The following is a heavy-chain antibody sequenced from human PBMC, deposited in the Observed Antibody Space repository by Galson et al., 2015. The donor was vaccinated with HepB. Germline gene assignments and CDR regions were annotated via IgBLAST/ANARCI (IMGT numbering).Heavy chain of an antibody. J-gene: IGHJ1*01. CDR3: TRGDHSGYCTTTPCYQ. Sequence: SLRLSCAASGFNVGSSYMSRVRQAPGKGLEWVSVIYAGGFTYYADSVQGRFTISRDNSKNTLYLQMNTLRAEDTAVYYCTRGDHSGYCTTTPCYQWGQGTLVAVSS. V-gene: IGHV3-53*01. D-gene: IGHD2-2*01. CDR2: IYAGGFT. CDR1: GFNVGSSY.